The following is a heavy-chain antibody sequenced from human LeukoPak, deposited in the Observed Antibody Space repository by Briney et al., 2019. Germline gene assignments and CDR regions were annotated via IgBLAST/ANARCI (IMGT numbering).Heavy chain of an antibody. V-gene: IGHV1-3*01. D-gene: IGHD5-18*01. J-gene: IGHJ4*02. CDR1: GYTFTGYA. CDR2: INAGNGNT. Sequence: ASVKVSCKASGYTFTGYAMHWVRQAPGQRLEWMGWINAGNGNTKYSQKFQGRVTITRDTSASTAYMELSSLRSEDTAVYYCARGASGYSYWYYFDYWGQGTLVTVSS. CDR3: ARGASGYSYWYYFDY.